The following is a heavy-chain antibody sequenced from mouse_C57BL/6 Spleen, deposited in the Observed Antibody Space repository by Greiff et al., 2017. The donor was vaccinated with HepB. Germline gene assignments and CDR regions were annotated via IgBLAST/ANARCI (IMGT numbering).Heavy chain of an antibody. J-gene: IGHJ3*01. V-gene: IGHV1-78*01. CDR3: ARTLPYDYDGAWFAY. CDR2: IYPRDGST. Sequence: VQLQQSDAELVKPGASVKISCKVSGYTFTDHTIHWLNQRPEQGLGWIEYIYPRDGSTKYNEKFKGKATLTADKSSSTAYMQLNSLTSEDSAVYFCARTLPYDYDGAWFAYWGQGTLVTVSA. D-gene: IGHD2-4*01. CDR1: GYTFTDHT.